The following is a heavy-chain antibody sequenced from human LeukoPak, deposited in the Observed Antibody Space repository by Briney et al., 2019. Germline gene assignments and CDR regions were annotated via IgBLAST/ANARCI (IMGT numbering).Heavy chain of an antibody. V-gene: IGHV4-59*11. CDR1: GGSLSIHS. CDR2: YHYTGGT. J-gene: IGHJ4*02. Sequence: SQTLCLTCSVYGGSLSIHSCGWVREPPGEGLGLVGQYHYTGGTFYNTSLRGRVTTTLDTSNNQFSLKLTSMTAADTAVYYCSRCSRSCSTSSCYLTYWGQGNLVTVS. D-gene: IGHD2-2*01. CDR3: SRCSRSCSTSSCYLTY.